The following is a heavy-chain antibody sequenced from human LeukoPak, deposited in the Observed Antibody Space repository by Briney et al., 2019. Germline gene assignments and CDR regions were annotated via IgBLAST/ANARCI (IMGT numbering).Heavy chain of an antibody. CDR1: GFTFSSYA. Sequence: PGGSLRLSCAASGFTFSSYAMSWVRQAPGKGLEWVSAISGSGGSTYYADSVKGRFTISRDNSKNTLYLQMNSLRAEDTAVYYCAKASLVPAADAEIHYFDYWGQGTLVTVSS. CDR3: AKASLVPAADAEIHYFDY. V-gene: IGHV3-23*01. CDR2: ISGSGGST. D-gene: IGHD2-2*01. J-gene: IGHJ4*02.